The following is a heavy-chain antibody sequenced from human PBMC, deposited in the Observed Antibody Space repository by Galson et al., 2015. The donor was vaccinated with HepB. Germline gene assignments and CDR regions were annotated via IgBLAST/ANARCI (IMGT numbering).Heavy chain of an antibody. CDR2: IAYDGSNQ. J-gene: IGHJ4*02. V-gene: IGHV3-33*01. Sequence: SLRLSCATFGFRFSTFGIHWVRHAPGKGLEWVAVIAYDGSNQYYADSVKGRFTVSKDNSKNTLSLQMNSLRVEDTAVYYCVRAGMAAVPDYWGQGTRVIVSS. D-gene: IGHD6-13*01. CDR1: GFRFSTFG. CDR3: VRAGMAAVPDY.